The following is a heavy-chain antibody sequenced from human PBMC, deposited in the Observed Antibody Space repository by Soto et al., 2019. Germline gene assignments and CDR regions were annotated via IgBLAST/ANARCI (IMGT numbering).Heavy chain of an antibody. J-gene: IGHJ4*02. Sequence: EVQLVESGGGWVRPGGSLRLSCAASGFTFSRYSMNWVRQPPGKGLEWVAFITSSSGPIYYSDSVKGRFTISRDNAKNSLYLQMTSLRDEDTAVYYCAREPAYCGVGPCSPNWGQGTLVTVSS. CDR1: GFTFSRYS. CDR2: ITSSSGPI. D-gene: IGHD2-21*01. CDR3: AREPAYCGVGPCSPN. V-gene: IGHV3-48*02.